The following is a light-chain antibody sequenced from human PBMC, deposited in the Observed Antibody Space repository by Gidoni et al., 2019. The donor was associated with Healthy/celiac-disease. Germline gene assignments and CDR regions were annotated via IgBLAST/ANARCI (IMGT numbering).Light chain of an antibody. V-gene: IGLV2-14*01. CDR2: EVS. Sequence: QSALTQPASVSGSPGQSITISCTVTSSDVGFYNYVSWYQQHPGIAPTLMIYEVSNRTSGVSNRFSGSKAGNTASLTISGLQAEDEADDYCSSYTSSSTLDVVFGGWTKLTVL. J-gene: IGLJ2*01. CDR1: SSDVGFYNY. CDR3: SSYTSSSTLDVV.